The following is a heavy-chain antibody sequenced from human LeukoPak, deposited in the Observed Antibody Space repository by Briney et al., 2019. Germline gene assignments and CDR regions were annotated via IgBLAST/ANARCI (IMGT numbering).Heavy chain of an antibody. CDR3: AKGAYDYVEIGYFDH. J-gene: IGHJ4*02. Sequence: PGGSLRLSCAASGFTFTNYAMSWVRQAPGKGLEWFSLIIASSGSTVYADSVKGRFTISRDNSKNTLYLQMNSLRAEDTAVYYCAKGAYDYVEIGYFDHWGQGTLVSVSS. D-gene: IGHD5-12*01. V-gene: IGHV3-23*01. CDR1: GFTFTNYA. CDR2: IIASSGST.